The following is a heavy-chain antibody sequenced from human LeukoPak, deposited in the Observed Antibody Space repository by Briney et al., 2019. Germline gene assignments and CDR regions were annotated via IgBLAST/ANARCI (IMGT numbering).Heavy chain of an antibody. CDR2: IYSSGTT. D-gene: IGHD4-17*01. J-gene: IGHJ6*02. V-gene: IGHV3-66*01. CDR3: ARGSRDYVYGMDV. CDR1: GFTVSNNY. Sequence: PGGSLRLSRAASGFTVSNNYMSWVRQAPGKGLEWVSVIYSSGTTYDADSVRGRFTISRDNSKNTLYLQMNSLRAEDTAVYYCARGSRDYVYGMDVWGQGTTVTVSS.